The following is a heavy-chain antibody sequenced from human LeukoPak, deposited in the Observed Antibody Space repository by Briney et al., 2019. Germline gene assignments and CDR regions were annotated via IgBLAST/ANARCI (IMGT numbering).Heavy chain of an antibody. V-gene: IGHV4-4*08. CDR3: ARSPHNSAWYEKWFDP. CDR2: ISASGGT. CDR1: GGSIGTYY. Sequence: SETLSLTCTVSGGSIGTYYWSWIRQPPGKGLEWIADISASGGTNYNPSLESRVTVSMDSSKNQFSLKLSSVTAADTAVFYCARSPHNSAWYEKWFDPWGQGTLVTVSS. D-gene: IGHD6-19*01. J-gene: IGHJ5*02.